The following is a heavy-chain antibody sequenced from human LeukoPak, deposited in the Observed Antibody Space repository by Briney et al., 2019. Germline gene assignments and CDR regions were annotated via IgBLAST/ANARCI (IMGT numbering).Heavy chain of an antibody. D-gene: IGHD3-10*01. CDR3: ARGKDYYGSGNSLDY. V-gene: IGHV1-8*02. J-gene: IGHJ4*02. Sequence: GASVKVSCKASGYTFTSYGISWVRQATGQGLEWMGWMNPNSGNTDYAQKFQDRVTMTRNTSISTAYMELSSLRSEDTALYYCARGKDYYGSGNSLDYWGQGTLVTVSS. CDR1: GYTFTSYG. CDR2: MNPNSGNT.